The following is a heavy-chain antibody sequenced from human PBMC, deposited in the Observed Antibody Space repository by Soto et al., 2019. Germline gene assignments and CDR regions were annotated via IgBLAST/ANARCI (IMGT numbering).Heavy chain of an antibody. J-gene: IGHJ4*02. CDR3: TRDLNGGNPFDY. Sequence: QVQLVQSGAEVKKPGASVRVSCKPSGYTLTNYAIHWVRQAAGQGLEWLGWIDPGSGYTTFSQRFQGRVTLSRDNSASTFYMDLTSLTSEDTAGYFCTRDLNGGNPFDYWGQGTLVTVSS. D-gene: IGHD2-8*01. V-gene: IGHV1-3*01. CDR1: GYTLTNYA. CDR2: IDPGSGYT.